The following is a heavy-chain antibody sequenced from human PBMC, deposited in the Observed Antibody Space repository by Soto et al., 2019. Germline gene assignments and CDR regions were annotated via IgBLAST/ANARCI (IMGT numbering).Heavy chain of an antibody. CDR2: INHSGST. V-gene: IGHV4-34*01. CDR3: ARVTGFGTSAY. J-gene: IGHJ4*02. CDR1: GGSCSGYY. Sequence: QVQLQQWGAGLLKPSETLSLTCAVYGGSCSGYYWSWIRQPPGKGLEWIGEINHSGSTNYNPSLKSRGTISVDTSKNQCSLKLSSVTAADPAVYYCARVTGFGTSAYWGQGTLVTVSS. D-gene: IGHD3-3*01.